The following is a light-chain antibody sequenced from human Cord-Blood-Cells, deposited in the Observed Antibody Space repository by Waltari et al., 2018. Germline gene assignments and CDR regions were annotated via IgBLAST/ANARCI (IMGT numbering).Light chain of an antibody. CDR2: DAS. V-gene: IGKV1-5*01. CDR3: QQYNSYSHT. J-gene: IGKJ2*01. CDR1: QSISSW. Sequence: DIQMTQSPSTLSASVGDRVTITCRASQSISSWLDWYQQKPGKAPKLLIYDASSLESRVPSRFSGSGSGTEFTLTISSLQPDYFATYYCQQYNSYSHTFGQGTKLEIK.